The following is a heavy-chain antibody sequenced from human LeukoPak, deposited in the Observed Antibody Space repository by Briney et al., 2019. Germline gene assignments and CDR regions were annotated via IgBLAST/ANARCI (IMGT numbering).Heavy chain of an antibody. Sequence: ASVKVSCKASGYTFTSYGISWVRQATGQGLEWMGWMNPNSGNTGYAQKFQGRVTITRNTSISTAYMELSSLRSEDTAVYYCARGEKAAAGKKTLYYYYYMDVWGKGTTVTVSS. CDR3: ARGEKAAAGKKTLYYYYYMDV. J-gene: IGHJ6*03. D-gene: IGHD6-13*01. V-gene: IGHV1-8*03. CDR2: MNPNSGNT. CDR1: GYTFTSYG.